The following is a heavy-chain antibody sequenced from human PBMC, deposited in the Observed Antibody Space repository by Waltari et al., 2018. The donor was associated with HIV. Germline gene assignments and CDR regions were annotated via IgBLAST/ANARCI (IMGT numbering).Heavy chain of an antibody. V-gene: IGHV4-34*02. Sequence: QVHLQQWGAGLLKPSETLSLTCGVYVWSFSGYYWSWIRQPPGKVLEWLGEINYFGTTNYNPSLKSRVTVLLDTSKTQFSLQLSSVTAADTAVYYCARRMDNWGLQAFDIWGQGTMVTVSS. CDR1: VWSFSGYY. D-gene: IGHD7-27*01. J-gene: IGHJ3*02. CDR3: ARRMDNWGLQAFDI. CDR2: INYFGTT.